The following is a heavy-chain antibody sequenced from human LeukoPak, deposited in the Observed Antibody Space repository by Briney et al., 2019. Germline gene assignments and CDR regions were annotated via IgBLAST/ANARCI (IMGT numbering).Heavy chain of an antibody. CDR2: IKQDGGEK. D-gene: IGHD3-22*01. CDR3: ARDGTYYYDSSGYYNYGMDV. Sequence: PGGSLRLSCAASGFTFSSYWMSWVRQAPGKGLEWVANIKQDGGEKYYVDPVKGRFTISRDNAKNSLYLQMNSLRAEDTAVYYCARDGTYYYDSSGYYNYGMDVWGQGTTVTVSS. J-gene: IGHJ6*02. V-gene: IGHV3-7*01. CDR1: GFTFSSYW.